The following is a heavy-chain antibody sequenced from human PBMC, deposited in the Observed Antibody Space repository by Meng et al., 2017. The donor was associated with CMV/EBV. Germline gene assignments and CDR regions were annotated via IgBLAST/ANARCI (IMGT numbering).Heavy chain of an antibody. J-gene: IGHJ5*02. CDR3: ARETLTEWELHP. CDR1: GASVSSHSAA. CDR2: TYYRSKWYN. V-gene: IGHV6-1*01. D-gene: IGHD1-26*01. Sequence: SGASVSSHSAAWNWVRRSPSRGLEWLGRTYYRSKWYNDYAVSVKSRITINPDTSKNQFSLQLNSVTPEDTAVYYCARETLTEWELHPWGQGTLVTVSS.